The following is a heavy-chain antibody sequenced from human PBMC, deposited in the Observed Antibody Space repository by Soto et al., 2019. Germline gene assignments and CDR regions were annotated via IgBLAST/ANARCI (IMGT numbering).Heavy chain of an antibody. CDR1: GFTFSSYS. CDR3: ARHWRLRAAFAY. J-gene: IGHJ4*02. Sequence: EVQLVESGGGLVKPGGSLRLSCAASGFTFSSYSMNWVRQAPGKGLEWVSSISSSSSYIYYADSVKGRFTISRDNAKNSLYLQMNSLRAEDTAVYYCARHWRLRAAFAYWGQGTLVTVSS. D-gene: IGHD5-12*01. CDR2: ISSSSSYI. V-gene: IGHV3-21*01.